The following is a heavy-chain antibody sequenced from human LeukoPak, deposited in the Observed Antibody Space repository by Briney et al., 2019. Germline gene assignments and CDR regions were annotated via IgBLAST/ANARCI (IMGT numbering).Heavy chain of an antibody. CDR2: IRYDGSNK. CDR1: GFTFSSYG. CDR3: GNSLTGYYSFPNFDY. J-gene: IGHJ4*02. Sequence: GGSLRLSCAASGFTFSSYGMHWVRQAPGKGLEWVAFIRYDGSNKYYADSVKGRFTISRDNSKNTLYLQMNSLRAEDTAVYYCGNSLTGYYSFPNFDYWGQGTLVTVSS. D-gene: IGHD3-9*01. V-gene: IGHV3-30*02.